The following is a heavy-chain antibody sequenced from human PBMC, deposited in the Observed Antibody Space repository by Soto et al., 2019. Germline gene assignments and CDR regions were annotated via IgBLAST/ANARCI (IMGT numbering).Heavy chain of an antibody. CDR2: IWYDGSNK. J-gene: IGHJ4*02. V-gene: IGHV3-33*01. Sequence: QVQLVESGGGVVQPGRSLRLSCAASGFTFSSYGMHWVRQAPGKGLEWVAVIWYDGSNKYYADSVKGRFTISRDNSKNTRYLQMNSLRAEDTAVYYCAREGNYGVLPTACWGQGTLVTVSS. CDR1: GFTFSSYG. CDR3: AREGNYGVLPTAC. D-gene: IGHD4-17*01.